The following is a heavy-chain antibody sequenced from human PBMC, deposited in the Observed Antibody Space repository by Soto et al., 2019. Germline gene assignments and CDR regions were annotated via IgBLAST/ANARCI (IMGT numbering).Heavy chain of an antibody. J-gene: IGHJ4*02. CDR1: GFAFSSYA. D-gene: IGHD2-21*01. CDR2: ISPQGGST. V-gene: IGHV3-64D*06. Sequence: GGSLRLSCSASGFAFSSYAMHWVRQTPGKGLEYVSAISPQGGSTYYADSVKGRFTISRDDSKNTVYLQMSSLRPDDTAVYYCVNMMIARGAFDFWGQGTLVTVSS. CDR3: VNMMIARGAFDF.